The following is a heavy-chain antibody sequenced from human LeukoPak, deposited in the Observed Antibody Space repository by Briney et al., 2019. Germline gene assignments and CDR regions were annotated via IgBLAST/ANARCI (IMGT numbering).Heavy chain of an antibody. D-gene: IGHD6-13*01. V-gene: IGHV3-30*02. CDR3: AKDGPIAAAGSYYFDY. CDR1: GFTFSSYG. Sequence: GGSLRLSCAASGFTFSSYGMHWVRQAPGKGLEWVAFIRYDGSNKYYADSVKGRFTISRDNSKNTLYLQMNSLRAEDTAVYYCAKDGPIAAAGSYYFDYWGQGTLVTVSS. J-gene: IGHJ4*02. CDR2: IRYDGSNK.